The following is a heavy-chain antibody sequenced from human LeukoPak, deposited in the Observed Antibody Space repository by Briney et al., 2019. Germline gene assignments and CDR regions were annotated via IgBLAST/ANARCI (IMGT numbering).Heavy chain of an antibody. V-gene: IGHV3-30-3*01. J-gene: IGHJ4*02. CDR1: GFTFSSYA. D-gene: IGHD2-21*01. Sequence: GGSLRLSCAASGFTFSSYAMHWVRQAPGKGLDWVAVISYDGSNKYYADSVKGRFTISRDNSKNTLYLQMNSLRAEDTAVYYCARGELAYCGGDCYRFDYWGQGTLVTVSS. CDR2: ISYDGSNK. CDR3: ARGELAYCGGDCYRFDY.